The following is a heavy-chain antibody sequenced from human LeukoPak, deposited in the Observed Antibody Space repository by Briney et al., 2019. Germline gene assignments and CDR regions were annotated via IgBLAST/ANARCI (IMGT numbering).Heavy chain of an antibody. CDR3: ARDFSGSFTLDP. J-gene: IGHJ5*02. V-gene: IGHV3-33*01. CDR2: IWYDGSNK. CDR1: GFTFSSYG. D-gene: IGHD1-26*01. Sequence: GGSLRLSCAASGFTFSSYGMHWVRQAPGKGLEWVAVIWYDGSNKYYADSVKGRFTISRDNSKNTLYLQMNSLRAEDTAVYYCARDFSGSFTLDPWGQGTLVTVSP.